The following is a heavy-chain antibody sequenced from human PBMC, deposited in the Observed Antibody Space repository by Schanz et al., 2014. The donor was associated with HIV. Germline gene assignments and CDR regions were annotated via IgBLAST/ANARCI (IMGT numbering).Heavy chain of an antibody. D-gene: IGHD4-17*01. CDR3: ARHDYVDHPRYFDF. V-gene: IGHV3-21*01. CDR1: GFIFSSYS. J-gene: IGHJ4*02. CDR2: ISSGSSHI. Sequence: EVQLVESGGGLVKPGGSLRLSCAASGFIFSSYSMNWVRQAPGKGLEWVSSISSGSSHIYNADSVKGRFTISRDNARNTLYLQMNSLRAEDTAVYYCARHDYVDHPRYFDFWGQGTLVTVSS.